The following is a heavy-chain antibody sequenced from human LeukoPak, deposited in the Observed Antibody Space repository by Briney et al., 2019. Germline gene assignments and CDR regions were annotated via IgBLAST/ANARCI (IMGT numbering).Heavy chain of an antibody. V-gene: IGHV3-30-3*01. J-gene: IGHJ6*02. CDR1: GFTFSSYA. CDR2: ISYDGSNK. Sequence: PGGSLRLSCAASGFTFSSYAMHWVRQAPGKGLEWVAVISYDGSNKYYADSVKGRFTISRDNSKNTLYLQMNSLRAEDTAVYYCARARQGSVVPAVYAPYYYYGMDVWGQGTTVTVSS. D-gene: IGHD2-2*01. CDR3: ARARQGSVVPAVYAPYYYYGMDV.